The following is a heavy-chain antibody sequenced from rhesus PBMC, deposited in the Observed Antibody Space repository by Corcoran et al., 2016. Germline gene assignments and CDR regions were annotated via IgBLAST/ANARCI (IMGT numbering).Heavy chain of an antibody. Sequence: EVKLVESGGGLAKPGGSLRLSCAASGFTFSDYYMHWVRQAPGKGPEWVSRMSNGGGSTWYADSVKGRFTISRENAKNTLYLQMNSLRAEDKAVYYCARERRSQYDYWGQGVLVTVSS. CDR2: MSNGGGST. CDR1: GFTFSDYY. V-gene: IGHV3-178*01. D-gene: IGHD4-23*01. CDR3: ARERRSQYDY. J-gene: IGHJ4*01.